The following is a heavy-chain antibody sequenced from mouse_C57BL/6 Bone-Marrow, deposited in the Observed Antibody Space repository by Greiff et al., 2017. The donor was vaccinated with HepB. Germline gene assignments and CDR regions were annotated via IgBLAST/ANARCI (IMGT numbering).Heavy chain of an antibody. Sequence: QVQLQQSGSELRSPGSSVKLSCKDFDSEVFPIAYMSWVRPKPGHGFEWIGGILPSIGRTIYGEKFEDKATLDADTQSNKAYLELNSLTSEDSAIYYCARGCLLVPYFDYWGQGTTLTVSS. D-gene: IGHD2-2*01. J-gene: IGHJ2*01. V-gene: IGHV15-2*01. CDR2: ILPSIGRT. CDR1: DSEVFPIAY. CDR3: ARGCLLVPYFDY.